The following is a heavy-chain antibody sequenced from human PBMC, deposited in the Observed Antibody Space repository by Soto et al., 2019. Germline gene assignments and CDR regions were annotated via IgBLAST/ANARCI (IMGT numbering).Heavy chain of an antibody. J-gene: IGHJ6*02. CDR2: TYYRSKWYN. CDR1: GDSVSSNSAA. CDR3: ARDTVSYYDSSGYYPRRYYYYGMDG. Sequence: SQTLSLTCVISGDSVSSNSAAWNWIRQSPSRGLEWLGRTYYRSKWYNDYAVSVKSRITINPDTSKNQFSLQLNSVTPEDTAVYYCARDTVSYYDSSGYYPRRYYYYGMDGWGQGNTVTVSS. V-gene: IGHV6-1*01. D-gene: IGHD3-22*01.